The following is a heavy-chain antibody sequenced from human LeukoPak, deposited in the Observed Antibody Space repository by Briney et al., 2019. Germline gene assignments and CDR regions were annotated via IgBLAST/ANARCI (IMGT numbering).Heavy chain of an antibody. CDR2: IRYDGSNR. CDR3: AKDGSIAASGGYYYYYYMDV. Sequence: GGSLRLPCAASGFTFSSYGMHWVRQAPGKGLEWVAFIRYDGSNRYYADSAKGRFTISRDNSKNTLYLQMNSLRAEDSAVYYCAKDGSIAASGGYYYYYYMDVWGKGTTVTVSS. CDR1: GFTFSSYG. V-gene: IGHV3-30*02. J-gene: IGHJ6*03. D-gene: IGHD6-6*01.